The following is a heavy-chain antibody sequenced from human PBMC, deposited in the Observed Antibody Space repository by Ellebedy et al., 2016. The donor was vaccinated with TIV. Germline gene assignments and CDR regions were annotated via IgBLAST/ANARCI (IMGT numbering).Heavy chain of an antibody. V-gene: IGHV4-4*08. Sequence: MPSETLSLTCSVSGGSMSYYYWGWVRQPPGKGLEWIGNVYSSGSTNYNPSLKSRVTLSIDTPKNQFSLKLTSVTAADTAVYFCARLFTVIRGTYYTYYYSMDVWGQGTTVTVAS. CDR3: ARLFTVIRGTYYTYYYSMDV. CDR2: VYSSGST. J-gene: IGHJ6*02. CDR1: GGSMSYYY. D-gene: IGHD3-10*01.